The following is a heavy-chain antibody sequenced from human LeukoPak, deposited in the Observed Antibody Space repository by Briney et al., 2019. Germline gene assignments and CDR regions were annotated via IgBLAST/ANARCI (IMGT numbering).Heavy chain of an antibody. CDR2: ISSYNGDT. Sequence: ASVKVSCKASGNSLTSYGITWMRQAPGQGLECMGWISSYNGDTKYAQKFQDRVNMTTDTSTNTAYMALSGLRSDDTAVYYCATSDSSGAFDIWGQGTKVTVSS. V-gene: IGHV1-18*01. CDR1: GNSLTSYG. J-gene: IGHJ3*02. D-gene: IGHD6-19*01. CDR3: ATSDSSGAFDI.